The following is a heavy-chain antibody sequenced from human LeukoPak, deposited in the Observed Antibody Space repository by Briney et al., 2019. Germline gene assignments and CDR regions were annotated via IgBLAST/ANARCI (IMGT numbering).Heavy chain of an antibody. CDR3: AKDIAQGYTFGTIEEDY. V-gene: IGHV3-23*01. D-gene: IGHD5-12*01. CDR1: GIAFSRFA. CDR2: VSESGDIT. Sequence: GGSLRLSCAASGIAFSRFAMSWVRQAPGKGLEWVSVVSESGDITHYAESVRGRFTISRDNSKNTLYLEMNRLRSDDTAIYYCAKDIAQGYTFGTIEEDYWGQGTLVTVAS. J-gene: IGHJ4*02.